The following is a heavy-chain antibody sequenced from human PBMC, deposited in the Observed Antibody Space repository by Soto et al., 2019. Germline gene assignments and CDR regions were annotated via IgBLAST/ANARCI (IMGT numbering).Heavy chain of an antibody. V-gene: IGHV3-7*03. Sequence: EVQLVESGGGLVKPGGSLRLSCAASGFTFSSYSMNWVRQAPGKGLEWVANIKEDGSRTYYVDSVKGRFTISRDNAENSLYLQLNSLRADDTAVYYCARAYEASSGWKFDYWGQGILVTVSS. CDR1: GFTFSSYS. CDR2: IKEDGSRT. CDR3: ARAYEASSGWKFDY. J-gene: IGHJ4*02. D-gene: IGHD6-19*01.